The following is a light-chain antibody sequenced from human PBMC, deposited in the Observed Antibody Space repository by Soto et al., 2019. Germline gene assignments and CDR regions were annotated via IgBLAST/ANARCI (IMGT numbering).Light chain of an antibody. Sequence: DIQMTQSPSSVSASLGDRVTITCRASQGTGTYLAWYQQKPGKAPKLLIFAASILQGGVPSRFSGSGSGTDFTLTISNLLPEDFATYYCQQANSFPITFGQGTRLEIK. CDR3: QQANSFPIT. J-gene: IGKJ5*01. CDR1: QGTGTY. V-gene: IGKV1-12*01. CDR2: AAS.